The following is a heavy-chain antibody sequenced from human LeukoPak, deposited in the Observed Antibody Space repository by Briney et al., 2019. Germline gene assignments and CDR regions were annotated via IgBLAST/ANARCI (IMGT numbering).Heavy chain of an antibody. CDR3: ARDPGSGSYLFQH. J-gene: IGHJ1*01. V-gene: IGHV1-2*02. Sequence: ASAKVSCKASGYTFTGYYMHWVRQAPGQGLEWMGWINPNSGGTNYAQKFQGRVTMTRHTSISTAYMELSRLKSDDTAVYYCARDPGSGSYLFQHWGQGTLVTVSS. CDR2: INPNSGGT. CDR1: GYTFTGYY. D-gene: IGHD3-10*01.